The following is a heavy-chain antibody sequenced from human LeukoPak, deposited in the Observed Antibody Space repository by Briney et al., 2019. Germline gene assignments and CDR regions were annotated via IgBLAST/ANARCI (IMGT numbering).Heavy chain of an antibody. CDR1: GYTFTGYY. CDR3: AIKRNSALIFHH. Sequence: ASVKVSCKASGYTFTGYYMHWVGQAPGQGLAWMGWINPNSGGTNDAQKFQGRVTTTRDTSINVVYMDLKRMRSDDTRVYNRAIKRNSALIFHHWGQGTLVTVSS. CDR2: INPNSGGT. D-gene: IGHD4-23*01. J-gene: IGHJ4*02. V-gene: IGHV1-2*02.